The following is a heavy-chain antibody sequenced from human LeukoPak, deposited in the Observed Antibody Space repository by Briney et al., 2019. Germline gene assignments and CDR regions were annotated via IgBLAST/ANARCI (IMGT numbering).Heavy chain of an antibody. V-gene: IGHV3-66*01. D-gene: IGHD4-17*01. Sequence: GGSLRPSCAASGFTFSNAWMTWVRQAPGKGLEWASTVTSSGSITYYADSVKGRFTISRDNSKNTLYLQMNSLRVEDMAVYYCARDWNGDYVIENWGQGTLVTVSS. CDR2: TSSGSIT. J-gene: IGHJ4*02. CDR1: GFTFSNAW. CDR3: ARDWNGDYVIEN.